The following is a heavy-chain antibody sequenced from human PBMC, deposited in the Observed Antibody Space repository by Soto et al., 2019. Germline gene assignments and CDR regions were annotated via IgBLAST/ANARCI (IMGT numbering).Heavy chain of an antibody. V-gene: IGHV4-30-4*01. D-gene: IGHD3-22*01. J-gene: IGHJ4*02. CDR1: GGSISSGDYY. CDR2: IYYSGST. CDR3: ARFGSSGYSFDY. Sequence: PSETLSLTCTVSGGSISSGDYYWSWIRQPPGKGLEWIGYIYYSGSTYYNPSLKSRVTISVDTSKNQFSLKLSSVTAADTAVYYCARFGSSGYSFDYWGQGTLVTVSS.